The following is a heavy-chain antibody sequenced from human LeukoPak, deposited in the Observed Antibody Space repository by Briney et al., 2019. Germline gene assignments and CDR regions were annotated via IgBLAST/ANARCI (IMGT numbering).Heavy chain of an antibody. J-gene: IGHJ5*02. Sequence: SETLSLTCIVSGGSISSYYWSWIRQPAGKGLEWIGRIYTSGSTNYNPSLKSRVTMSVDTSKNQFSLKLSSVTAADTAVYYCARSWEETQYNWFDPWGQGTLVTVSS. D-gene: IGHD1-26*01. CDR2: IYTSGST. CDR1: GGSISSYY. V-gene: IGHV4-4*07. CDR3: ARSWEETQYNWFDP.